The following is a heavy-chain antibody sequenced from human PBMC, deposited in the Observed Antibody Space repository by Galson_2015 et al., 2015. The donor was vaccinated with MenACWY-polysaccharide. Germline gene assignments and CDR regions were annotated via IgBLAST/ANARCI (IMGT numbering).Heavy chain of an antibody. J-gene: IGHJ4*02. Sequence: SLRLSCAASGFTFNTHWMYWVRQAPGKGLMWVSRINRDGSNTDYADSVKGRFTISRDNAKNTLFLQMNSLRAEDTAVYYCARGITSSNWGQGTLVTVSS. CDR1: GFTFNTHW. D-gene: IGHD6-6*01. CDR3: ARGITSSN. V-gene: IGHV3-74*01. CDR2: INRDGSNT.